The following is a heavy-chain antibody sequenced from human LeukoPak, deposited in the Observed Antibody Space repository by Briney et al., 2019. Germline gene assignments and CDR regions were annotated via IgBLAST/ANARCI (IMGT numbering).Heavy chain of an antibody. CDR2: ISSSSSYI. J-gene: IGHJ6*03. D-gene: IGHD6-6*01. Sequence: GGSLRLSCAASGFTFSSYSMNWVRQAPGKGLVWVSSISSSSSYIYYADSVKGRFTISRDNAKNSLYLQMNSLRAEDTAVYYCASVSRSSGNYYYMDVWGKGTTVTDSS. CDR3: ASVSRSSGNYYYMDV. CDR1: GFTFSSYS. V-gene: IGHV3-21*01.